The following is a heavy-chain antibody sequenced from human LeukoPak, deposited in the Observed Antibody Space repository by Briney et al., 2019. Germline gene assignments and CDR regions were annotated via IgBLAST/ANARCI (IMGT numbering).Heavy chain of an antibody. Sequence: GGSLRLSCAASGFTFSNYGMHWVRQAPGKELEWVAFVRYDGSNKYYADSVKGRFTISRANSKNTLYLQMNSLRPEDTAVYYCAKQSGFDYWGQGTLVTVSS. CDR3: AKQSGFDY. J-gene: IGHJ4*02. D-gene: IGHD1-26*01. CDR1: GFTFSNYG. CDR2: VRYDGSNK. V-gene: IGHV3-30*02.